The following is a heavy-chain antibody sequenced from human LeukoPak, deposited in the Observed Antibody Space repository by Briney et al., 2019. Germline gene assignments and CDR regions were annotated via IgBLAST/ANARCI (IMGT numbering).Heavy chain of an antibody. Sequence: SQTLSLTCTVSGGSISSGGYYWSWIRQHPGKGLEWIGYIYYSGSTYYNPSLKSRVTISVDTSKNQFSLKLSSVTAADTAVYYCARDDGSYIYFDYWGQGTLVTVSS. D-gene: IGHD1-26*01. V-gene: IGHV4-31*03. CDR2: IYYSGST. CDR1: GGSISSGGYY. J-gene: IGHJ4*02. CDR3: ARDDGSYIYFDY.